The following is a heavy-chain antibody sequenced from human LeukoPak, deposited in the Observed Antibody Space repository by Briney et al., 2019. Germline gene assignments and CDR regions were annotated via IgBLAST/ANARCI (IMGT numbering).Heavy chain of an antibody. Sequence: GGSLRLSCAASGFTFSKCAMNWVRQAPGKGLEWVSLIYSGGGTYSADSVKGRFTISRDISKNTLYLQMNSLRAEDTAVYYCARDNWNYGSSMDVWGQGTTVTVSS. CDR1: GFTFSKCA. V-gene: IGHV3-53*01. D-gene: IGHD1-7*01. J-gene: IGHJ6*02. CDR2: IYSGGGT. CDR3: ARDNWNYGSSMDV.